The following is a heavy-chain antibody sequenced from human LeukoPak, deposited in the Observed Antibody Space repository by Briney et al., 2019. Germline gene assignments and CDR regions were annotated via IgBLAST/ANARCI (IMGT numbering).Heavy chain of an antibody. V-gene: IGHV3-23*01. CDR3: AKVRDHCSGGSCYQSFDP. CDR2: ISGSGGST. D-gene: IGHD2-15*01. CDR1: GFTFSSYG. J-gene: IGHJ5*02. Sequence: GGSLRLSCAASGFTFSSYGMHWVRQAPGKGLEWVSAISGSGGSTYYADSVKGRFTISRDNSKNTLYLQMNSLRAEDTAVYYCAKVRDHCSGGSCYQSFDPWGQGTLVTVSS.